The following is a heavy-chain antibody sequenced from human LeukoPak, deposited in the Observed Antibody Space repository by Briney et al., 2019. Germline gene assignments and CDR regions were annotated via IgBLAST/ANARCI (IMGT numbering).Heavy chain of an antibody. Sequence: GGSLRLSCGASHFTFSIYWMSWVRQAPGKGLEWVANIKEDGNEKYYVDSVKGRFTISRDNTKNSLYLQMNSLRAEDTAVYYCAKDFIVVVPAATIDYWGQGTLVTVSS. CDR2: IKEDGNEK. D-gene: IGHD2-2*01. V-gene: IGHV3-7*01. J-gene: IGHJ4*02. CDR1: HFTFSIYW. CDR3: AKDFIVVVPAATIDY.